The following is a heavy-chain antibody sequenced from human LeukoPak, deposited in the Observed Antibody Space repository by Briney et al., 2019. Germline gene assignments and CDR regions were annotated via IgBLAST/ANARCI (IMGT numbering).Heavy chain of an antibody. J-gene: IGHJ3*02. V-gene: IGHV4-39*07. D-gene: IGHD4-11*01. CDR2: IYYSGST. CDR3: ARAPWAYGNYVHAFDI. CDR1: GFTFSTYS. Sequence: GSLRLSCAVSGFTFSTYSMNWVRQAPGKGLEWIGSIYYSGSTYYNPSLKSRVTISVDTSKNHFSLKLTSVTAADTAVYYCARAPWAYGNYVHAFDIWGHGTMVTVSS.